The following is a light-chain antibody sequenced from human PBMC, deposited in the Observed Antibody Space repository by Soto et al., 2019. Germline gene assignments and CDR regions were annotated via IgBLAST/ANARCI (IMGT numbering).Light chain of an antibody. Sequence: QAVVTQPPSASGTPGQRVTISCSGSSSNIGSNYVYWYQQLPGTAPKLLIYRNNQRPSGVPDRFSGSKSGTSASLAISGLRSEDEADYYCAAWDDSLSGVVFGVGTKLTFL. CDR1: SSNIGSNY. CDR2: RNN. J-gene: IGLJ2*01. V-gene: IGLV1-47*01. CDR3: AAWDDSLSGVV.